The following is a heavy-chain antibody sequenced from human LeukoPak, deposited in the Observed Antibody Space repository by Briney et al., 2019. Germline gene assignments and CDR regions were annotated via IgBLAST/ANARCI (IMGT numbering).Heavy chain of an antibody. CDR1: GFTFSSYW. CDR3: ARAGYYRFDY. CDR2: INNDGSTI. D-gene: IGHD2-15*01. V-gene: IGHV3-74*01. J-gene: IGHJ4*02. Sequence: GGSLRLSCAASGFTFSSYWVHWVRQAPGKGLEWVSRINNDGSTINYADSVKGRFTISRDNAQNTLYLQMDSLRAEDTAIYFCARAGYYRFDYWGQGTLVTVSS.